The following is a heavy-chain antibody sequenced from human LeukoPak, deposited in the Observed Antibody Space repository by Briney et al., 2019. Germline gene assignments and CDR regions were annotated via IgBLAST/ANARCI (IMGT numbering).Heavy chain of an antibody. J-gene: IGHJ4*02. V-gene: IGHV3-21*04. CDR1: GFTFSSYS. Sequence: PGGSLRLSCAASGFTFSSYSMNWVRQAPGKGLEWVSSISSSSSYIYYADSVKGRFTISRDNAKNSLYLQMNSLRAEDTAVYYCARDTPSGTTRNDYWGQGTLVTVSS. CDR3: ARDTPSGTTRNDY. CDR2: ISSSSSYI. D-gene: IGHD1-1*01.